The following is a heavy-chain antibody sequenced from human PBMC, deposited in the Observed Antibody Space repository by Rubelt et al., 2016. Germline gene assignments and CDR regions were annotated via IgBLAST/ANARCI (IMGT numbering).Heavy chain of an antibody. CDR2: INRSGSP. V-gene: IGHV4-34*01. CDR1: GASFSGYY. CDR3: ARGYPDGLLNI. J-gene: IGHJ3*02. Sequence: QVQLQQWGAGLLKPSETLSLTCTVYGASFSGYYWNWIRQPPGKGLEWIGEINRSGSPNYNASLGSRVTISQDTSKRQCSLKLSSVTATDTAVYYCARGYPDGLLNIWGQGTMVTVSS. D-gene: IGHD2-8*02.